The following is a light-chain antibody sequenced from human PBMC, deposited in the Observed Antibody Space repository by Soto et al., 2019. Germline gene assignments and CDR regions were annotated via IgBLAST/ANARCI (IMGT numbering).Light chain of an antibody. CDR2: DAS. Sequence: EILLTQSPATLSLSPGERGTISCRASQSVSSYLAWYQQKPGQAPRLIIYDASNRANGIPARFSGSGSGADFTLTISSLEPEDFAFYYCQQRSNWHPWTFGQGTKVDIK. CDR1: QSVSSY. J-gene: IGKJ1*01. CDR3: QQRSNWHPWT. V-gene: IGKV3-11*01.